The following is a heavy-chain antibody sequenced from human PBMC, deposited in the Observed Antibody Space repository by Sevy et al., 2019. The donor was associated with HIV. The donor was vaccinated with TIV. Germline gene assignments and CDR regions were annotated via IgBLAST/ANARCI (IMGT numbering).Heavy chain of an antibody. Sequence: SETLSLTCTVSGGSISSSSYYWGWIRQPPGKGLEWIGSIYHSWSTYYNPSLKSRVTISVDTSKNQFSLKLSSVTAADPAVYYCARHVATGGLGYGMDVWGQGTTVTVSS. D-gene: IGHD7-27*01. CDR3: ARHVATGGLGYGMDV. CDR1: GGSISSSSYY. CDR2: IYHSWST. J-gene: IGHJ6*01. V-gene: IGHV4-39*01.